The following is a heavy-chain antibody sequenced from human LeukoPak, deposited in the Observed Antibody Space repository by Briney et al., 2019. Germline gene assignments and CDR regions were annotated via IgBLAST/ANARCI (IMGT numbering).Heavy chain of an antibody. J-gene: IGHJ4*02. CDR3: AKAYPEMATNY. CDR2: IRYDGSNK. Sequence: GGSLRLSCAASGFTFSSYGMHWARQAPGKGLEGVAFIRYDGSNKYYADSVKGRFTISRDNSKNTLYLQMNSLRAEDTAVYYCAKAYPEMATNYWGQGTLVTVSS. V-gene: IGHV3-30*02. CDR1: GFTFSSYG. D-gene: IGHD5-24*01.